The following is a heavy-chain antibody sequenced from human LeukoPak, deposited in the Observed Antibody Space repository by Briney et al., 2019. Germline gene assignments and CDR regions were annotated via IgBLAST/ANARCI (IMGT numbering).Heavy chain of an antibody. J-gene: IGHJ5*02. Sequence: SETLSLTCAVYGGSFSGYYWSWIRQPPGKGLEWIGEINHSGSANYNPSLKSRVTISVDTSKNQFSLKLSSVTAAGTAVYYCARVLRSYYYGSGSLGDWFDPWGQGTLVTVSS. CDR2: INHSGSA. CDR3: ARVLRSYYYGSGSLGDWFDP. V-gene: IGHV4-34*01. CDR1: GGSFSGYY. D-gene: IGHD3-10*01.